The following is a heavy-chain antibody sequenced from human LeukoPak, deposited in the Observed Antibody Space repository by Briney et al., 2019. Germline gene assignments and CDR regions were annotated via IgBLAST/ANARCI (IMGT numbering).Heavy chain of an antibody. CDR3: AKNRGYSSSWFFDD. V-gene: IGHV3-23*01. CDR2: MSGGGDKT. D-gene: IGHD6-13*01. J-gene: IGHJ4*02. Sequence: GGSLRLSCAASGFTFTTYAMSRVRQAPGKGLEWVSAMSGGGDKTYYADSVKGRFTISRDNSKDTVYPQMSGLRGEDTAVYYCAKNRGYSSSWFFDDWGQGTLVTVSS. CDR1: GFTFTTYA.